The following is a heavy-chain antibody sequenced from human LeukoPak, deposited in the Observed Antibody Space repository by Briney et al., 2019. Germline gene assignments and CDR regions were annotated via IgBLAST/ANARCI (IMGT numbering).Heavy chain of an antibody. CDR1: GFSFSNYG. CDR2: MQYDGSVK. J-gene: IGHJ3*02. Sequence: GGSLRLSCVASGFSFSNYGTHWVRQAPGKGLEWVTFMQYDGSVKFYADSVKGRFTISRDNAKNSLYLQMNSLRAEDTAVYYCARDERVVPAASDAFDIWGQGTMVTVSS. V-gene: IGHV3-30*02. CDR3: ARDERVVPAASDAFDI. D-gene: IGHD2-2*01.